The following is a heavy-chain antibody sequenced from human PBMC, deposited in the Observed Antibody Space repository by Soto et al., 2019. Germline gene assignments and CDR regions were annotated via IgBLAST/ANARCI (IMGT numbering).Heavy chain of an antibody. D-gene: IGHD2-15*01. CDR1: GGSISSYY. Sequence: SETLSLTCTVSGGSISSYYWSWIRQPPGKGLEWIGYIYYSGSTNYNPSLKSRVTISVDTSKNQFSLKLSSVTAADTAVYYCARHGGYCSGGSCYFGEDYYYYGMDVWGQGTTVTVSS. V-gene: IGHV4-59*08. J-gene: IGHJ6*02. CDR2: IYYSGST. CDR3: ARHGGYCSGGSCYFGEDYYYYGMDV.